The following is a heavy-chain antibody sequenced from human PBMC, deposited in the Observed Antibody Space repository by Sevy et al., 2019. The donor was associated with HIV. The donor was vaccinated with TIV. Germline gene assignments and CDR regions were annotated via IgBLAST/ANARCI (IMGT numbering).Heavy chain of an antibody. D-gene: IGHD6-19*01. V-gene: IGHV3-9*01. CDR2: LSWNSGTI. J-gene: IGHJ3*01. CDR3: AKGAGQWLGDAFDV. CDR1: GFTFDDYA. Sequence: GGSLRLSCAASGFTFDDYAIHWVRQAPGKGLEWVSGLSWNSGTIDYADSVKGRFTISRDNAKKSLYLQMNSLRTEDTALYYCAKGAGQWLGDAFDVWGQGTMATVSS.